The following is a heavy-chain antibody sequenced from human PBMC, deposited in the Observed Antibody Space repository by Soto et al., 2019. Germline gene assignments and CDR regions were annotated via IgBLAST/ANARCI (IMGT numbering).Heavy chain of an antibody. D-gene: IGHD3-3*01. CDR2: SYWDHDK. J-gene: IGHJ4*02. CDR1: GFSLTTSGVG. Sequence: QITLNESGPTVVRPTETLTLTCRFSGFSLTTSGVGVGWIRQSPGKAPERLALSYWDHDKRYSASLKSRLTITNDPSKNQVVLTVSDLDPTDTATYYCAHRVLRTVFGLVTTAAIYFDFWGQGTPVAVSS. CDR3: AHRVLRTVFGLVTTAAIYFDF. V-gene: IGHV2-5*02.